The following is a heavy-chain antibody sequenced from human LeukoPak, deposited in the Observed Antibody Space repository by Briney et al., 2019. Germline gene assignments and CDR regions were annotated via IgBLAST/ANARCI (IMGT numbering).Heavy chain of an antibody. CDR3: ARGVNSSSWSEQKYYLDY. Sequence: SQTLSLTCAISGDSVSSNSAAWNWIRQSPSRGLEWLGRTYYRSKWYNDYAVSVKSRLTINPDTSENQFSLKLSSVTAADTAVYYCARGVNSSSWSEQKYYLDYWGQGTLVTVSS. V-gene: IGHV6-1*01. CDR1: GDSVSSNSAA. CDR2: TYYRSKWYN. J-gene: IGHJ4*02. D-gene: IGHD6-13*01.